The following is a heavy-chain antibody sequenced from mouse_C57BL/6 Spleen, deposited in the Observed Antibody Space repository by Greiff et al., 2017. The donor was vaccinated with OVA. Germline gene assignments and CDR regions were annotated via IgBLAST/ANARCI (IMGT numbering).Heavy chain of an antibody. D-gene: IGHD3-2*02. CDR2: IDPSDSYT. Sequence: QVQLQQPGAELVMPGASVKLSCKASGYTFTSYWMHWVKQRPGQGLEWIGEIDPSDSYTNYNQKFKGKSTLTVDKSSSTAYMQLSSLTSEDSAVYDCARGPRDSSDYGDYWGQGTTLTVSS. CDR3: ARGPRDSSDYGDY. CDR1: GYTFTSYW. V-gene: IGHV1-69*01. J-gene: IGHJ2*01.